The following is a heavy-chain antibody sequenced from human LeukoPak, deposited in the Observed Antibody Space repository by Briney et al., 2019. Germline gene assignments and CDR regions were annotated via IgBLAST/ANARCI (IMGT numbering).Heavy chain of an antibody. CDR3: ARQVGGSYYYYYYYMDV. J-gene: IGHJ6*03. CDR2: NYTSGST. V-gene: IGHV4-4*09. D-gene: IGHD1-26*01. CDR1: GGSISSYY. Sequence: PSETLSLTCTVSGGSISSYYWSWIRQPPGKGLEWIGYNYTSGSTNYNPSLKSRVTISVDTSKNQFSLKLSSVTAADTAAYYCARQVGGSYYYYYYYMDVWGKGTTVTVSS.